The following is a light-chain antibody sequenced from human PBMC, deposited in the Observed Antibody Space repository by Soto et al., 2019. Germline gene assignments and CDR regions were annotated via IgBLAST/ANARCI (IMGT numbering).Light chain of an antibody. Sequence: EIVLTQSPDTLSLSPGERATLSCRASQTVSGTYLGWYQQKPGQPPKFLIYGTASRATGIPDRFRGGGSGTDFSLTISRLEPEDFAVYYCQLYGPSLTFGGGTKVEMK. V-gene: IGKV3-20*01. J-gene: IGKJ4*01. CDR1: QTVSGTY. CDR2: GTA. CDR3: QLYGPSLT.